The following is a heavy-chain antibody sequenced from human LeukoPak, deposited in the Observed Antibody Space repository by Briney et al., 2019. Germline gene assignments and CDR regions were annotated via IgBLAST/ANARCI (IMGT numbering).Heavy chain of an antibody. Sequence: GGSLRPSCAASGFTFSSHSMNWVRQAPGKGLEWVSYISSSSSTIYYADSVKGRFTISRDNAKNSLYLQMNSLRDEDTAVYYCARDRSAMITFGGVIVIPNNWFDPWGQGTLVTVSS. D-gene: IGHD3-16*02. V-gene: IGHV3-48*02. CDR1: GFTFSSHS. CDR2: ISSSSSTI. J-gene: IGHJ5*02. CDR3: ARDRSAMITFGGVIVIPNNWFDP.